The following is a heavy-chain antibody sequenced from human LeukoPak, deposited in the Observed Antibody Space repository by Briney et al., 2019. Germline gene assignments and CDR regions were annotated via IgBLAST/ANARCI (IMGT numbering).Heavy chain of an antibody. Sequence: GGSLRLSCAASGFTFSTHGMHWVRQAPGKGLEWVAFIRYDGINKYYADSVKGRFTISRDSFKNTLYLQMNSLRAEDTAVYYCARSLSSRFSGPRRPYYFDYWGQGTLVTVSS. CDR1: GFTFSTHG. J-gene: IGHJ4*02. D-gene: IGHD3-16*02. CDR2: IRYDGINK. CDR3: ARSLSSRFSGPRRPYYFDY. V-gene: IGHV3-30*02.